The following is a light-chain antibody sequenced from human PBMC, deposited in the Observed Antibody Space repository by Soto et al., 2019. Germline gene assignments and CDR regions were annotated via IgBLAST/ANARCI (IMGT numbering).Light chain of an antibody. CDR3: AARYDSLNDYV. CDR1: SSNIGNNA. CDR2: YDV. V-gene: IGLV1-36*01. Sequence: QSVLTQPPSVSEAPRQRVTISCSGSSSNIGNNAVNWYQQLPGKAPKLLIYYDVLLPSGVSDRFSGSKSATSASLAISGLQSDDEADYYCAARYDSLNDYVFGTRTKVTVL. J-gene: IGLJ1*01.